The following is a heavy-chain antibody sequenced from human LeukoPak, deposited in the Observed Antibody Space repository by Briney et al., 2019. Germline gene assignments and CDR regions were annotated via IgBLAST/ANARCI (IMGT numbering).Heavy chain of an antibody. D-gene: IGHD3-3*01. J-gene: IGHJ5*02. CDR2: IYYSGST. CDR1: GGSISSSSYY. CDR3: ARTLLRLKGFDP. V-gene: IGHV4-39*01. Sequence: PSETLSLTCTVSGGSISSSSYYWGWIRQPPRKGLEWIGSIYYSGSTYYNPSLKSRVTISVDTSKNQFSLKLSSVTAADTAVDYCARTLLRLKGFDPWGHGTLVTVSS.